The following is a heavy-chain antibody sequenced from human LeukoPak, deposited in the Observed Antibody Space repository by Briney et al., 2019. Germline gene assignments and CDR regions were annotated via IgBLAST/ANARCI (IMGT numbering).Heavy chain of an antibody. CDR2: INAGNGNT. CDR1: GYTFTSYA. CDR3: AREVYSGYDYYLDY. J-gene: IGHJ4*02. D-gene: IGHD5-12*01. Sequence: ASVTVSCTASGYTFTSYAMHWVRQAPGQRLEWMGWINAGNGNTKYSQKFQGRVTITRDTSASTAYMELSSLRSEDTAVYYCAREVYSGYDYYLDYWGQGTLVTVSS. V-gene: IGHV1-3*01.